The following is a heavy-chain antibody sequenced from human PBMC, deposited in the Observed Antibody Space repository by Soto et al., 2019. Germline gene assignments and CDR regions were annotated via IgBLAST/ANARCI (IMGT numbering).Heavy chain of an antibody. CDR1: GYTFTSYG. CDR3: ASDSDGGDWGWFDP. J-gene: IGHJ5*02. CDR2: ISAYNGNT. V-gene: IGHV1-18*01. Sequence: QVQLVQSGAEVKTPGASVKDSCKSSGYTFTSYGISWVRQAPGQGLEWMGWISAYNGNTNYAQKLQGRVTMTTDTSTSTAYMELRSLRSYDTAVYYCASDSDGGDWGWFDPLGQGTLVTVSS. D-gene: IGHD2-21*02.